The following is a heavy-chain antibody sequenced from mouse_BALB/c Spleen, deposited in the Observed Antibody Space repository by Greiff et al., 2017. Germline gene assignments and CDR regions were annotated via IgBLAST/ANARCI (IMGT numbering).Heavy chain of an antibody. D-gene: IGHD1-1*01. J-gene: IGHJ1*01. CDR2: IYPSDSYT. Sequence: QVQLQQPGAELVRPGASVKLSCKASGYTFTSYWINWVKQRPGQGLEWIGNIYPSDSYTNYNQKFKDKATLTVDKSSSTAYMQLSSLTSEDSAVYYCARRYGSSYWYFEVWGAGTTGTASS. CDR3: ARRYGSSYWYFEV. CDR1: GYTFTSYW. V-gene: IGHV1-69*02.